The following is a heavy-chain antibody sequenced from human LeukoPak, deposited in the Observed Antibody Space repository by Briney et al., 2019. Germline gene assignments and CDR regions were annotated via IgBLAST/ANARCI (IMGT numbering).Heavy chain of an antibody. CDR1: GGTFSSYA. D-gene: IGHD6-19*01. CDR2: IIPILGIA. CDR3: ARGKPAPGIAVAGIDVEDY. J-gene: IGHJ4*02. V-gene: IGHV1-69*04. Sequence: SVKVSCKASGGTFSSYAISWVRQAPGQGLEWMGRIIPILGIANYAQKFQGRVTITADKSTSTAYMELSSLRSENTDVYYCARGKPAPGIAVAGIDVEDYWGQGTLVTVSS.